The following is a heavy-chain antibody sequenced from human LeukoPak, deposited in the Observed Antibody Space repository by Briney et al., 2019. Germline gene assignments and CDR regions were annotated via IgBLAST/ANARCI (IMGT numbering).Heavy chain of an antibody. V-gene: IGHV3-30-3*01. CDR1: GFTFSNAW. J-gene: IGHJ4*02. CDR3: ARDDLDSSGSNDY. Sequence: GGSLRLSCAASGFTFSNAWMSWVRQAPGKGLEWVAVISYDGSNKYYADSVKGRFTISRDNSKNTLYLQMNSLRAEDTAVYYCARDDLDSSGSNDYWGQGTLVTVSS. D-gene: IGHD6-19*01. CDR2: ISYDGSNK.